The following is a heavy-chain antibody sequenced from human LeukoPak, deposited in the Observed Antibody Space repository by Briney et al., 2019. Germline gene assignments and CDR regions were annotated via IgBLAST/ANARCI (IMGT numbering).Heavy chain of an antibody. Sequence: GGSLRLSCVVSVFTFRSYLMHWVRQVPGKGLVWVSRINSDGSDATYADSVKGRFAISRDNAKNTLYLQMNSLRAEDTAVYYCARSEYSFDYWGHGTLVTVSS. J-gene: IGHJ4*01. CDR1: VFTFRSYL. CDR2: INSDGSDA. D-gene: IGHD3-10*01. V-gene: IGHV3-74*01. CDR3: ARSEYSFDY.